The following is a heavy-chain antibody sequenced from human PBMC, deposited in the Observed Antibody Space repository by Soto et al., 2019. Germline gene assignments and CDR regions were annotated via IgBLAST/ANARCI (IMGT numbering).Heavy chain of an antibody. J-gene: IGHJ4*02. CDR1: GFTFNNYA. D-gene: IGHD3-10*01. CDR3: AKGRGGSGSLTPRVDF. V-gene: IGHV3-23*01. CDR2: ISGGGDTT. Sequence: EVQLLESGGGLVQPGGSLRLSCAASGFTFNNYAMTWVRQAPGKRLEWVSAISGGGDTTSYADSVKGRFPVARDGSKNTLYLQMSSLRAEDTALYYCAKGRGGSGSLTPRVDFWGQGTLVTVSS.